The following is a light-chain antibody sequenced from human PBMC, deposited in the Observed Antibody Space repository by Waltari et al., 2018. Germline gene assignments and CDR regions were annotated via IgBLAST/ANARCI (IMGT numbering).Light chain of an antibody. CDR1: SSDVGNYIL. J-gene: IGLJ3*02. Sequence: QSALTQPASVSASPGQSMTISCTGTSSDVGNYILVSWYQQHPGKAPKLMIYEDTKRPSGVSNRFAGAKSGNTASLTIAGLQAEDEADYFCSSYAGSSTLVFGGGTKLTVL. V-gene: IGLV2-23*01. CDR3: SSYAGSSTLV. CDR2: EDT.